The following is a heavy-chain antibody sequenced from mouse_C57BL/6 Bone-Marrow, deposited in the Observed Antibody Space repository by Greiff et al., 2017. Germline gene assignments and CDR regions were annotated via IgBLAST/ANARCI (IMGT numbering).Heavy chain of an antibody. CDR1: GYTFTRYW. J-gene: IGHJ3*01. D-gene: IGHD1-1*01. V-gene: IGHV1-64*01. CDR2: IHPNSGST. CDR3: ARSLYYGSSFSPFAY. Sequence: QVQLQQPGAELVKPGASVKLSCKASGYTFTRYWMHWVKQRPGQGLEWIGMIHPNSGSTNYNEKFKSKATLTVDKYSSTAYMQLSSLTSEDSAVYYCARSLYYGSSFSPFAYWGQGTLVTVSA.